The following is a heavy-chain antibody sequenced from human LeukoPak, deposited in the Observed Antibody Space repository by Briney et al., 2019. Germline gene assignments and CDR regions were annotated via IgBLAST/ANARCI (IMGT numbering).Heavy chain of an antibody. V-gene: IGHV4-34*01. D-gene: IGHD3-9*01. CDR3: ARGQYDILTEYAFDI. CDR1: GGSFSGYY. CDR2: INHSGST. J-gene: IGHJ3*02. Sequence: SETLSLTCAVYGGSFSGYYWSWIRQPPGKGLEWIGEINHSGSTNYNPSLKSRVTISVDTSKNQFSLKLNSVTAADTAVYYCARGQYDILTEYAFDIWGQGTMVTVSS.